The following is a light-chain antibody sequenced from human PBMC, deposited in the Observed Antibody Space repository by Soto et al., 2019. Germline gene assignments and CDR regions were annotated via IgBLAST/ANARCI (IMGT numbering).Light chain of an antibody. CDR1: SSDVGGYNY. Sequence: QLVLTQPPSASGSPGQSVTISCTGTSSDVGGYNYVSWYQQHPGKAPKLMIYEVSKRPSGVPDRFSGSKSGNTASLTVSGLQAEDEADYYCSSYAGSNNIPLYVFGTGTKLTVL. V-gene: IGLV2-8*01. J-gene: IGLJ1*01. CDR3: SSYAGSNNIPLYV. CDR2: EVS.